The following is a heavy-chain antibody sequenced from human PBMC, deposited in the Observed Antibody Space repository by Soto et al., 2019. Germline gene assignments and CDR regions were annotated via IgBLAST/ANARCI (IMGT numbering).Heavy chain of an antibody. V-gene: IGHV4-30-4*01. J-gene: IGHJ5*02. Sequence: NPSETLSLTCTVSGGSISSGNYYWSWIRQSPGKGLEWIGYIYSTGGSYYNPSLRSRVSMSVDTSKNQFSLNLSSVTAADTAVYFCARDEIQLWWSGRDRFDPWGQGTLVTVSS. CDR2: IYSTGGS. D-gene: IGHD2-21*01. CDR3: ARDEIQLWWSGRDRFDP. CDR1: GGSISSGNYY.